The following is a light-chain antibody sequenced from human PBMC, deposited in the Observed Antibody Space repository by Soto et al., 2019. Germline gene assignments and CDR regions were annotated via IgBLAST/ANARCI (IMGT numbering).Light chain of an antibody. CDR1: SRDVGTYNL. J-gene: IGLJ1*01. CDR2: EGN. CDR3: CSYAGYSNV. Sequence: QSALTQPASVSGSPGQSITISCTGTSRDVGTYNLVSWYQQHPGKAPKLIIYEGNKRPSGVSNRSSGSKSGNTASLTISGLQAEDEADYYCCSYAGYSNVFGTGTKLTVL. V-gene: IGLV2-23*01.